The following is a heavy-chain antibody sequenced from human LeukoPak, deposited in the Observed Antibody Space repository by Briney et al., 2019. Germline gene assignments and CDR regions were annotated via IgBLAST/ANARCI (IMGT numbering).Heavy chain of an antibody. D-gene: IGHD3-10*01. Sequence: GGSLRLSCAASGFAFSSYSMTWVRQAPGKGLELISYISTTSSTIYYADSVKGRFTISRDNAKNSLYLQMNSLRAEDTAVYYCARVPGLTADYWGRGTLVTVSS. CDR1: GFAFSSYS. V-gene: IGHV3-48*01. J-gene: IGHJ4*02. CDR2: ISTTSSTI. CDR3: ARVPGLTADY.